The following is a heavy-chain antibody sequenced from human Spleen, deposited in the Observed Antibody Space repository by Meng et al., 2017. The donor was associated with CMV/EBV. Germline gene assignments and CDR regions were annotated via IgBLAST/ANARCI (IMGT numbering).Heavy chain of an antibody. CDR2: MNPNSGNT. CDR3: ASAGYCSGGSCYSDY. Sequence: ASVKVSCKASGGTFSSNAISWVRQAPGQGLEWMGWMNPNSGNTGYAQKFQGRVTMTRNTSISTAYMELSSLRSEDTAVYYCASAGYCSGGSCYSDYWGQGTLVTVS. CDR1: GGTFSSNA. V-gene: IGHV1-8*02. J-gene: IGHJ4*02. D-gene: IGHD2-15*01.